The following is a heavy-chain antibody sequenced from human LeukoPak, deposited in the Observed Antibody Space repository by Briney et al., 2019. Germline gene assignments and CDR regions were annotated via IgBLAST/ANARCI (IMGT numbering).Heavy chain of an antibody. Sequence: HPGSSLSLSCAASGLTFSSYAMHWVRHAAGKGLEWVAVISYDGSNKYFADSVKGRFTISRDNSKNTLYLQMNSLRAEDTAVYYCARGRRLRRYGMDVWGQGTTVTVSS. J-gene: IGHJ6*02. CDR1: GLTFSSYA. CDR3: ARGRRLRRYGMDV. V-gene: IGHV3-30-3*01. D-gene: IGHD4-17*01. CDR2: ISYDGSNK.